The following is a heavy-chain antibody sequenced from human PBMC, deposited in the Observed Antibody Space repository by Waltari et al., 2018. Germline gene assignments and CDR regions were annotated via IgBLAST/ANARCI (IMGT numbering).Heavy chain of an antibody. D-gene: IGHD3-10*02. J-gene: IGHJ4*02. CDR3: TTMAMF. V-gene: IGHV3-15*07. Sequence: EVQLVESGGGLVKPGGSLRLSCAASGFPFNKAWMNWVRQSPGKGLEWVGRIKTKTDVATPDYAAPVKGRFTISRDDSKNMVYLQMNSLKPEDTAVYYCTTMAMFWGQGTLVTVSS. CDR1: GFPFNKAW. CDR2: IKTKTDVATP.